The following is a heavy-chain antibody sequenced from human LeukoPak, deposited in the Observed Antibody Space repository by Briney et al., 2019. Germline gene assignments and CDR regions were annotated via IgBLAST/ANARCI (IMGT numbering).Heavy chain of an antibody. CDR1: GGSFSGYY. D-gene: IGHD2-2*01. CDR2: INHSGST. CDR3: ARGLKPMTVVVPAALLDY. V-gene: IGHV4-34*01. J-gene: IGHJ4*02. Sequence: SETLSLTCAVYGGSFSGYYWSWIRQPPGKGLEWIGEINHSGSTNHNPSLKSRVTISVDTSKNQFSLKLSSVTAADTAVYYCARGLKPMTVVVPAALLDYWGQGTLVTVSS.